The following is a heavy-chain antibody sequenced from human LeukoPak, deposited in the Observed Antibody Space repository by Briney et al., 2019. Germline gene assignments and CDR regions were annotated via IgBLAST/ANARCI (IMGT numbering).Heavy chain of an antibody. CDR2: ISYDGSTK. CDR1: GFTFSSYA. Sequence: GGSLRLSCAASGFTFSSYAMHWVRQAPGKGLEWVAVISYDGSTKYYAVSVKGRFTISRGNSKDTLYLQMNSLRGDDTAVYYCARGAHFWTAYYAGGWFDPWGQGTLVTVSS. J-gene: IGHJ5*02. CDR3: ARGAHFWTAYYAGGWFDP. D-gene: IGHD3/OR15-3a*01. V-gene: IGHV3-30*04.